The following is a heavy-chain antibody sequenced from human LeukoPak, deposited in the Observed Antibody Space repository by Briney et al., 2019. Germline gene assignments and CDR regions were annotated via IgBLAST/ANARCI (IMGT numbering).Heavy chain of an antibody. D-gene: IGHD2-2*01. J-gene: IGHJ6*04. CDR1: GFTFSSYA. Sequence: GGSLRLSCAASGFTFSSYAMSWVRQAPGKGLEWVSAISGSGGSTYYADSVKGRFTISRDNSKNTPYLQMNSLRAEDTAVYYCAKDQLGAVVVPAANVWGKGTTVTVSS. CDR2: ISGSGGST. V-gene: IGHV3-23*01. CDR3: AKDQLGAVVVPAANV.